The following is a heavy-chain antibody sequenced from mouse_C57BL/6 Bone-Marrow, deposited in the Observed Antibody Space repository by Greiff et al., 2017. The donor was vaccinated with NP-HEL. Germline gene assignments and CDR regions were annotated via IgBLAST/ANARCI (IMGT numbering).Heavy chain of an antibody. V-gene: IGHV1-82*01. Sequence: LMKPGASVKISCKASGYAFSSSWMNWVKQRPGKGLEWIGRIYPGDGDTNYNGKFKGKATLTAYKSSSTAYMQLSSLTAEDSAVYFCARVYYSNYDWYFDVWGTGTTVTVSS. J-gene: IGHJ1*03. CDR3: ARVYYSNYDWYFDV. CDR1: GYAFSSSW. CDR2: IYPGDGDT. D-gene: IGHD2-5*01.